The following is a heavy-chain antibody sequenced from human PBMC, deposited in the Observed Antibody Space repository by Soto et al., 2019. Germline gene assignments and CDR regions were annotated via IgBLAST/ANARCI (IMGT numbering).Heavy chain of an antibody. Sequence: GGSLRLSCAASGFTFSSYAMSWVRQAPGKGLEWVSAISGSGGSTYYADSVKGRFTISRDNSKNTLYLQMNSLRAEDTAVYYCAKDMYSSGWYSGYYYYGMDVWGQGTTVTVSS. D-gene: IGHD6-19*01. CDR2: ISGSGGST. J-gene: IGHJ6*02. CDR1: GFTFSSYA. CDR3: AKDMYSSGWYSGYYYYGMDV. V-gene: IGHV3-23*01.